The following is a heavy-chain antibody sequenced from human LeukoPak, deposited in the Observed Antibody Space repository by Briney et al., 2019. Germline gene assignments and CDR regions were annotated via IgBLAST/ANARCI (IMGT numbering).Heavy chain of an antibody. J-gene: IGHJ4*02. CDR2: VNPSSGST. Sequence: ASVKVSCKASGYTFTRYYLHWVRQAPGQGLEWMGIVNPSSGSTNYAQKFQGTVTMTRDTSTSTVYMELTSLRSEDTTVYYCARGSEELQYYFDYWGQGILVTVSS. CDR3: ARGSEELQYYFDY. CDR1: GYTFTRYY. V-gene: IGHV1-46*01. D-gene: IGHD1-7*01.